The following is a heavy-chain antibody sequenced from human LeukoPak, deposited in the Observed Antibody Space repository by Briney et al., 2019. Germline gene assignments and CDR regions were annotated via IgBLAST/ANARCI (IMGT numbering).Heavy chain of an antibody. J-gene: IGHJ6*03. CDR1: GGTFSSYA. CDR3: AARSSRGICTYYYYYMGV. CDR2: IIPIFGTA. D-gene: IGHD6-6*01. V-gene: IGHV1-69*05. Sequence: GASVKVSCKASGGTFSSYAISWVRQAPGQGLEWMGGIIPIFGTANYAQKFQGRVTITTDESTSTAYMELSSLRSEDTAVYYFAARSSRGICTYYYYYMGVWGKGTTVTVSS.